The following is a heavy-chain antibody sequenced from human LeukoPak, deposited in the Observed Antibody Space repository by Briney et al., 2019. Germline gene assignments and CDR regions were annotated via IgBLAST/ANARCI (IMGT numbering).Heavy chain of an antibody. CDR2: IDSTSTYV. J-gene: IGHJ4*02. CDR1: GFIFSDYS. V-gene: IGHV3-21*01. Sequence: GGSLRLSCAASGFIFSDYSMNWVRQTPGKRLEWVSSIDSTSTYVYYVDSVKGRFTVSRDNAKRSLYLQMNSLSAEDTAIYYSARNFDYYGSGTYNDWWGQGTLVTVSS. CDR3: ARNFDYYGSGTYNDW. D-gene: IGHD3-10*01.